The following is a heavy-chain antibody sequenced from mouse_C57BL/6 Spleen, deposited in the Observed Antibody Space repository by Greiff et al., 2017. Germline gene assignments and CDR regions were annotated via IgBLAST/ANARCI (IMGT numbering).Heavy chain of an antibody. CDR1: GFSFNTYA. D-gene: IGHD5-1-1*01. CDR2: IRSKSNNYAT. Sequence: EVKVEESGGGLVQPKGSLKLSCAASGFSFNTYAMNWVRQAPGKGLEWVARIRSKSNNYATYYADSVKDRFTISRDDSESMLYLQMNNLKTEDTAIYYCVRLHTPEGAMDYWGQGTSVTVSS. CDR3: VRLHTPEGAMDY. J-gene: IGHJ4*01. V-gene: IGHV10-1*01.